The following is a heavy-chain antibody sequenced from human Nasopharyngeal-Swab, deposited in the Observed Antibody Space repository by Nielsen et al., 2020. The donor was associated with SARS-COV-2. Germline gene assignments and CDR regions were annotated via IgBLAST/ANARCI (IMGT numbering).Heavy chain of an antibody. J-gene: IGHJ3*02. V-gene: IGHV4-59*01. CDR3: ARENWQLANVFDI. CDR1: GASMSGYS. CDR2: MYDNEYT. D-gene: IGHD6-19*01. Sequence: SETLSLTCTVSGASMSGYSWSWIRQPPGKGLEWIAFMYDNEYTNYNPSLRGRATISLDQSKNQFSLKVTSVTAADTAVYYCARENWQLANVFDIWGQGTMVTVSS.